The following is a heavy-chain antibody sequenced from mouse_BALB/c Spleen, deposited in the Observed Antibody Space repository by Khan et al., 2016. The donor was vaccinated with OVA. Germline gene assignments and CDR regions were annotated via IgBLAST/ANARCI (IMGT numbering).Heavy chain of an antibody. CDR1: GFTFTSYG. J-gene: IGHJ2*01. CDR2: ISSDSSTI. CDR3: ATSYFYGYYFDY. D-gene: IGHD1-1*01. V-gene: IGHV5-17*02. Sequence: EVQLVESGGGLVQPGGSRKLSCAASGFTFTSYGMHWIRQAPEKGLEWVAYISSDSSTIYYADTVKGRFTISRDNPKNTLFLQMTSLRSGDTAMYFCATSYFYGYYFDYWGQGTTLTVPS.